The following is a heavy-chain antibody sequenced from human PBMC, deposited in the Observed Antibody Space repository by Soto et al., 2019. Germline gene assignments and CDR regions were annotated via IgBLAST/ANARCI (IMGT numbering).Heavy chain of an antibody. CDR3: AREFNYYDSSPKGNWFGP. V-gene: IGHV4-30-4*01. CDR1: GGSISSGDYY. D-gene: IGHD3-22*01. CDR2: IYYSGST. J-gene: IGHJ5*02. Sequence: PSETLSLTCTVSGGSISSGDYYWSWIRQPPGKGLEWIGYIYYSGSTYYNPSLKSRVTISVDTSKNQFSLKLSSVTAADTAVYYCAREFNYYDSSPKGNWFGPWGQGTLVTVSS.